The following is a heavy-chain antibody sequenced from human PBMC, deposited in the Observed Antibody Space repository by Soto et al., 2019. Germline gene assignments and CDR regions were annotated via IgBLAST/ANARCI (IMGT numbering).Heavy chain of an antibody. CDR1: SGPDRSHN. D-gene: IGHD4-17*01. J-gene: IGHJ6*02. V-gene: IGHV4-59*08. Sequence: QVQLQQSGPRLVKPSETLSLTCTVSSGPDRSHNWGWIRQPPGRGLEWIGYVYYTGDTAYNPSLSGRVTISADTSTNAISLTLNSVTAADTAVYYCVIQGIDYLHGLVDVWGQGTTVSVS. CDR3: VIQGIDYLHGLVDV. CDR2: VYYTGDT.